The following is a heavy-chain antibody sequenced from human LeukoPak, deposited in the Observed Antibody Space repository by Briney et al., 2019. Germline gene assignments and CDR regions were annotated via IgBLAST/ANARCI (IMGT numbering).Heavy chain of an antibody. D-gene: IGHD3-3*01. CDR3: GKCLEWLLLDY. V-gene: IGHV4-30-4*08. J-gene: IGHJ4*02. CDR1: GGSISSGDYY. Sequence: PPETRSLTCAVSGGSISSGDYYWSWIRQPPGKGLEWIGYIYYSGSTYYNPSLKSRVTISVNTSKNQCILKLSSVTVADTAGYYCGKCLEWLLLDYWGQGTLVTVSS. CDR2: IYYSGST.